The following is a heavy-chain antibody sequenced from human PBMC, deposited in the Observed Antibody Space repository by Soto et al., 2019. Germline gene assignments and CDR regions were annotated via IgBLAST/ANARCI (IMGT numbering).Heavy chain of an antibody. CDR3: AGAPPHYYDFWRGYYYWFDP. D-gene: IGHD3-3*01. Sequence: SETLSLTCTVSGGSISSYYWSWIRQPPGKGLEWIGYIYYSGRTNYNPSLKSRVTISVDTSKNQFSLKQSSVTAADTAVYYCAGAPPHYYDFWRGYYYWFDPWGQGTLVTVSS. CDR2: IYYSGRT. CDR1: GGSISSYY. J-gene: IGHJ5*02. V-gene: IGHV4-59*12.